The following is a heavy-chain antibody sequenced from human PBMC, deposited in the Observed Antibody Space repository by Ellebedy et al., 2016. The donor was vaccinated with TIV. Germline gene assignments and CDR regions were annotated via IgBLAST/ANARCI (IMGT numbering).Heavy chain of an antibody. Sequence: GESLKISCRGSGYNFTNYWISWVRQMPGKGLEWMGKIDPTDSYTNYSPSFHGHVTISADKSISTAYLQWSGLKASDTAMYYCTRRTSSGYDYWGQGTLVTVSS. CDR2: IDPTDSYT. V-gene: IGHV5-10-1*01. J-gene: IGHJ4*02. CDR3: TRRTSSGYDY. CDR1: GYNFTNYW. D-gene: IGHD6-19*01.